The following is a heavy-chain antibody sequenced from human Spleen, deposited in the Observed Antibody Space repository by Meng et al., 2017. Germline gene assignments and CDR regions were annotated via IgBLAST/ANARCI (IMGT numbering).Heavy chain of an antibody. Sequence: GESLKISCAASGFTFRSYWMHWVRQAPGKGLVWVSRINSDGSSTNYADSVKGRFTISRDNAKNTLYLQMNSLRAEDTAVYYCAGIGDSSGWYAYWGQGTLVTVSS. CDR2: INSDGSST. J-gene: IGHJ4*02. CDR3: AGIGDSSGWYAY. V-gene: IGHV3-74*01. CDR1: GFTFRSYW. D-gene: IGHD6-19*01.